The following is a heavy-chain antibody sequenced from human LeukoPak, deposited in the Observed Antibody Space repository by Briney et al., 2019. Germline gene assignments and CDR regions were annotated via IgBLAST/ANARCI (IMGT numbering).Heavy chain of an antibody. CDR2: IWYDGSNK. J-gene: IGHJ4*02. V-gene: IGHV3-33*01. CDR1: GFTFSSYG. D-gene: IGHD1-26*01. CDR3: ARDKIVGATSLDY. Sequence: GGSLRLSCAASGFTFSSYGMHWVRQAPGKGLEWVAVIWYDGSNKYYADSVKGRFTISRDNSKNTLYLQMNSLRAEDTAVYYCARDKIVGATSLDYWGQGTLVTVSS.